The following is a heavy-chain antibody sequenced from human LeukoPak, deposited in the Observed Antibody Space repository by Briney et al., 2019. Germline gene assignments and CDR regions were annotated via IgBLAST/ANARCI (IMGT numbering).Heavy chain of an antibody. V-gene: IGHV3-13*01. J-gene: IGHJ4*02. Sequence: GGSLRLSCAASGFTFSSYDMQWVPQATGRGREWVSAIGTAGDTYYPGSVKGRFTISRENAKNSLYLQMNSLRAGGTAVYYCARDASGGLLDYWGQGTLVTVSS. D-gene: IGHD5-12*01. CDR2: IGTAGDT. CDR1: GFTFSSYD. CDR3: ARDASGGLLDY.